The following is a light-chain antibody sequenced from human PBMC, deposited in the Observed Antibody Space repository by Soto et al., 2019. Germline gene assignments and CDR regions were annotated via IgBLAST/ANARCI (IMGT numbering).Light chain of an antibody. Sequence: DIVMTQSPDSLAVSLGERATINCKSSQSVLYSSHNKNFLAWYQQKPGQPPKLLIYWASTRESGVPDRFSGSGSGTDFTLTISSLQAEDVAVYFCQQYYSNPETFGQGTKVEVK. J-gene: IGKJ1*01. CDR1: QSVLYSSHNKNF. CDR3: QQYYSNPET. CDR2: WAS. V-gene: IGKV4-1*01.